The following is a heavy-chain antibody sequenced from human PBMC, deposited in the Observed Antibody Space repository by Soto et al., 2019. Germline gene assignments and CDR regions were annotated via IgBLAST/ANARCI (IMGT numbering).Heavy chain of an antibody. V-gene: IGHV5-10-1*01. CDR1: GYSFTSYW. CDR2: IDPSDSYT. J-gene: IGHJ6*02. Sequence: PGESLKISCKGSGYSFTSYWISWVRQMPGKGLEWMGRIDPSDSYTNYSPSFQGHVTISADKSISTAYLQWSSLKASDTAMYYCARPNCSSTSCRAYYYGMDVWGQGTTVTVPS. CDR3: ARPNCSSTSCRAYYYGMDV. D-gene: IGHD2-2*01.